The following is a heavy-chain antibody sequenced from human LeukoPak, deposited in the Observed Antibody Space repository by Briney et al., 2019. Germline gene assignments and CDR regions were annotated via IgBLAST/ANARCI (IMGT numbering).Heavy chain of an antibody. CDR1: GFTVSNTC. V-gene: IGHV3-66*01. Sequence: QPGGSLRLSCAASGFTVSNTCMSWFRQAPGKGLEWVSFIYGGDNTYYADSVKGRFTISRDSSKNTVHLQMNSLRAEDTAVYYCARDGGSGTSTGYNGYYYYGMDVWGQGTTVTVSS. CDR3: ARDGGSGTSTGYNGYYYYGMDV. D-gene: IGHD3-9*01. J-gene: IGHJ6*02. CDR2: IYGGDNT.